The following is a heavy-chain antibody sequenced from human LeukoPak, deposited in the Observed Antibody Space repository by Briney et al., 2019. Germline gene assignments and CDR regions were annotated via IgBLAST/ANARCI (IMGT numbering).Heavy chain of an antibody. D-gene: IGHD3-16*01. CDR1: GGSISSYY. J-gene: IGHJ4*02. V-gene: IGHV4-4*07. CDR2: IYTSGST. CDR3: ARGPSHDYYPSHFDY. Sequence: SETLSLTCTVSGGSISSYYWSWIRQPAGKGLEWLGRIYTSGSTNYNPSLKSRVTMSVDTSKNQFSLKLSSVTAADTAVYYCARGPSHDYYPSHFDYWGQGTLVTVSS.